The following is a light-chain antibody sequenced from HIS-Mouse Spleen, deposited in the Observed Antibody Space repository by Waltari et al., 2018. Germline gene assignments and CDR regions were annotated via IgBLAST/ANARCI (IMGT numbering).Light chain of an antibody. CDR1: TSDVWSYYL. V-gene: IGLV2-23*01. CDR2: EGS. CDR3: CSYAGSSTWV. J-gene: IGLJ3*02. Sequence: QSALTQPASVSGSPGQSITISCTGTTSDVWSYYLFSWYQQHPGKAPKLMIYEGSKRPSGVSNRFSGSKSGNTASLTISGLQAEDEADYYCCSYAGSSTWVFGGGTKLTVL.